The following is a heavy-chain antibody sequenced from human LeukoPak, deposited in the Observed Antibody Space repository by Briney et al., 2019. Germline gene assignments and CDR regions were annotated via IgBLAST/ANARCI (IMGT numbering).Heavy chain of an antibody. J-gene: IGHJ4*02. D-gene: IGHD3-10*01. CDR1: GYTFTSYD. V-gene: IGHV1-69*04. CDR3: LWNDGSGSYYY. CDR2: FIPILGIA. Sequence: GASVKVSCKASGYTFTSYDIIWVRQAPGQGLEWMGRFIPILGIANYAQKFQGRVTITADRSTSTAYMELSSLTSEDTAVYYCLWNDGSGSYYYWGQGALVTVSS.